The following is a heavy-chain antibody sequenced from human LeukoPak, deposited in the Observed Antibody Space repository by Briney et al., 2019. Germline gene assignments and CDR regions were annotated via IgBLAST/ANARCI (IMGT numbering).Heavy chain of an antibody. CDR1: GFTFSSYG. D-gene: IGHD1-1*01. V-gene: IGHV3-30*03. CDR3: ARRATFDY. Sequence: GRSLRLSCAASGFTFSSYGMHWVRQAPGKGLEWVAVISYDGSNKYYADSVKGRFTISRDNSKNTLYLQMNSLRAEDTAVYYCARRATFDYWGQGTLVTVSS. J-gene: IGHJ4*02. CDR2: ISYDGSNK.